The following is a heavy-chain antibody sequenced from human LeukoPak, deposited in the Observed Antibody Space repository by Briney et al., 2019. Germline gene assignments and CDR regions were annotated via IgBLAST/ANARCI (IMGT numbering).Heavy chain of an antibody. D-gene: IGHD1-26*01. CDR3: ARDRRAGGSSVGTDY. CDR1: GFTFSNYD. J-gene: IGHJ4*02. Sequence: GGSLRLSCAASGFTFSNYDMNWVRRAPGKGLEWFSYISSSTTTIYYADSVKGRFTISRDNAKNSLYLQMNSLRAEDTAVYYCARDRRAGGSSVGTDYWGQGTLGTVSS. CDR2: ISSSTTTI. V-gene: IGHV3-48*04.